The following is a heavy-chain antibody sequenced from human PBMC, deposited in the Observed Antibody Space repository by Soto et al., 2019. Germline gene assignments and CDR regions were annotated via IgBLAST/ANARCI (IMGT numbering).Heavy chain of an antibody. V-gene: IGHV5-10-1*01. CDR3: ARQTSRSYYYYGMDV. Sequence: GESLKISCKGSGYSFTSYWISWVRQLPGKGLEWMGRIDPSDSYTNYSPSLQGHVTISADKSISTAYLQWSSLKASDTAMYYCARQTSRSYYYYGMDVWGQGTTVTVSS. CDR2: IDPSDSYT. D-gene: IGHD4-17*01. J-gene: IGHJ6*02. CDR1: GYSFTSYW.